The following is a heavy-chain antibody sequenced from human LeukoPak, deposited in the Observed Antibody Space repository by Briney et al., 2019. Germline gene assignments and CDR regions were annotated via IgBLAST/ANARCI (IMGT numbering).Heavy chain of an antibody. J-gene: IGHJ5*02. Sequence: ASVKVSCKASGGTFSSYAISWVRQAPGQGLEWMGGIIPIFGTANYAQKFQGRVTITTDESTSTAYMEPSSLRSEDTAVYYCARVNRDYGSGMYWFDPWGQGTLVTVSS. CDR3: ARVNRDYGSGMYWFDP. CDR1: GGTFSSYA. D-gene: IGHD3-10*01. CDR2: IIPIFGTA. V-gene: IGHV1-69*05.